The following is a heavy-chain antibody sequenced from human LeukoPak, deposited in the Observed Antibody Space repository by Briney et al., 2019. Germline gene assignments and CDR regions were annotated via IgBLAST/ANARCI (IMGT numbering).Heavy chain of an antibody. CDR2: IYSGGGT. CDR3: ARGSDSGGNYFYYYMDV. D-gene: IGHD2-15*01. V-gene: IGHV3-66*02. J-gene: IGHJ6*03. CDR1: GFTVNSNY. Sequence: GESLRLSCAASGFTVNSNYMSWVRQAPGKGLEWVSVIYSGGGTYYADSVRGRFTISRDNSKNTLYLQMNSLRAEDTAVYYCARGSDSGGNYFYYYMDVWGKGTTVTVSS.